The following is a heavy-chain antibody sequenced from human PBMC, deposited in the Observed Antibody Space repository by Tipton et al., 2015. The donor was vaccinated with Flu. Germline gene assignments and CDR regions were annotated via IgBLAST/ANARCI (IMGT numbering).Heavy chain of an antibody. Sequence: TLSLTCAVSGYSISSGFYWGWIRQPPGKGLEWIGNIYHSGSTFYNPSLKSRVTISVDTSKNQFSLKLTSVTAADTAVYYCDADGEAFDPWGPGTLVTVSS. CDR2: IYHSGST. CDR1: GYSISSGFY. CDR3: DADGEAFDP. D-gene: IGHD4-17*01. V-gene: IGHV4-38-2*01. J-gene: IGHJ5*02.